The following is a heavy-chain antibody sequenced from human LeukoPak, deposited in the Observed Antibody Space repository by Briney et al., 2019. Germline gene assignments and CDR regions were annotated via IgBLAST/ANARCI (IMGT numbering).Heavy chain of an antibody. CDR2: INWNGGST. CDR1: GFTFDDYG. V-gene: IGHV3-20*04. CDR3: ARGFSSGYYYY. J-gene: IGHJ4*02. D-gene: IGHD3-22*01. Sequence: GGSLRLPCAASGFTFDDYGMSWVRHAPGKGLEWVSGINWNGGSTVYADSVKGRFTISRDNAKNSLYLQMNSLRAEDTALYYCARGFSSGYYYYWGQGTLVTVSS.